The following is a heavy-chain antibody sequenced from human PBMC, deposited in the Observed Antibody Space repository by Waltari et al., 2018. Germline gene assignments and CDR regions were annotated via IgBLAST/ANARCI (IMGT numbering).Heavy chain of an antibody. J-gene: IGHJ6*03. Sequence: QVQLQESGPGLVKPSETLSLTCTVSGGPISSYYWRWIRQPPGKGLEWIGYIYTSGSTNYNPSLKSRVTISVDTSKNQFSLKLSSVTAADTAVYYCARGRHYYYYYMDVWGKGTTVTVSS. D-gene: IGHD2-15*01. CDR2: IYTSGST. V-gene: IGHV4-4*09. CDR1: GGPISSYY. CDR3: ARGRHYYYYYMDV.